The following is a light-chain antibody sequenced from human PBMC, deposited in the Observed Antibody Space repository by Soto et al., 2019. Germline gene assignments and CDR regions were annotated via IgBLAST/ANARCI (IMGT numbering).Light chain of an antibody. CDR1: SSDVGSYNL. J-gene: IGLJ1*01. Sequence: QSVLTQPASVSGSPGQSITISCTGTSSDVGSYNLVSWYRQHPGKAPKLMIYDGSKRPPGVSNRFSGSKSGNTASLTISGLQAEDEADYYCCSYAGSSTDVFGTGTKVTVL. CDR2: DGS. CDR3: CSYAGSSTDV. V-gene: IGLV2-23*01.